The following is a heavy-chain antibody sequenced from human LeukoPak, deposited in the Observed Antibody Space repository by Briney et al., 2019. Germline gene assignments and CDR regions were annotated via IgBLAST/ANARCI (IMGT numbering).Heavy chain of an antibody. CDR2: ISGSGGST. D-gene: IGHD1-7*01. Sequence: PGGSLRLSCAASGFTFSSYAMSWVRQAPGKGLEWVSAISGSGGSTYHADSVKGRFTISRDNSKNTLYLQMNSLRAEDTAVYYCAKVLTGTTEIFDYWGQGTLVTVSS. CDR3: AKVLTGTTEIFDY. J-gene: IGHJ4*02. CDR1: GFTFSSYA. V-gene: IGHV3-23*01.